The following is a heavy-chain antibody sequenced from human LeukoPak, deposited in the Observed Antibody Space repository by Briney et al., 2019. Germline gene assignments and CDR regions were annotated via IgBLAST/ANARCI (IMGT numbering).Heavy chain of an antibody. J-gene: IGHJ5*02. CDR2: VSSSSSYT. V-gene: IGHV3-11*03. CDR1: GFTFSDYY. CDR3: ARMVGSSYRKAGVDP. D-gene: IGHD6-13*01. Sequence: GGSLRLSCAASGFTFSDYYMSWIRQAPGKGLEWVSYVSSSSSYTDYADSVKGRFTISRDNAKNSLYLQMNSLRAEDTAVYYCARMVGSSYRKAGVDPWGQGTLVTVSS.